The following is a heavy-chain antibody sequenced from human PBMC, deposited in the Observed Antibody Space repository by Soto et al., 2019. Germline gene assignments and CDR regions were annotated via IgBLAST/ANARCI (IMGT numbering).Heavy chain of an antibody. CDR1: GGSLGSYY. Sequence: SETLSLTCTVSGGSLGSYYWSWIRQPPGKGLEWIGYVFYTGRANYNDSLKSRVSISLDTSNYQFSLKLSSVTAADTAVYYCARDGDERMNTNPYYYNGMDVWGPGTPVTVSS. CDR2: VFYTGRA. J-gene: IGHJ6*02. D-gene: IGHD2-21*02. V-gene: IGHV4-59*01. CDR3: ARDGDERMNTNPYYYNGMDV.